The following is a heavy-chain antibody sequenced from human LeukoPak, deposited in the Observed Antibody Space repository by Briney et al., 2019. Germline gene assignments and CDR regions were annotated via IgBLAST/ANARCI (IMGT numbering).Heavy chain of an antibody. CDR2: INHSGST. Sequence: KASETLSLTCAVYGGSFSGYYWSWIRQPPGKGLEWIGEINHSGSTNYNPSLKSRVTISVDTSKNQFSLKLSSVTAADTAVYYCARGQSLHSSSWYDAFDIWGQGTMVTVSS. D-gene: IGHD6-13*01. CDR3: ARGQSLHSSSWYDAFDI. CDR1: GGSFSGYY. J-gene: IGHJ3*02. V-gene: IGHV4-34*01.